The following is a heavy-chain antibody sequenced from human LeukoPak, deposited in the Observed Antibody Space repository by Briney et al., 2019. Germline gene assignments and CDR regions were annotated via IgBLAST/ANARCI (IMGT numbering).Heavy chain of an antibody. CDR1: GFTFSGSA. D-gene: IGHD2-15*01. Sequence: PGGSLTLSCAASGFTFSGSAVHWLRQSSGKGLEWVGHIDKKDNLYATAYAESVKGRFTISRNDSKDTAFLHMDSLKTEDTALYYCTRDRGTYNWFDPWGQGTLVTVSS. CDR3: TRDRGTYNWFDP. J-gene: IGHJ5*02. CDR2: IDKKDNLYAT. V-gene: IGHV3-73*01.